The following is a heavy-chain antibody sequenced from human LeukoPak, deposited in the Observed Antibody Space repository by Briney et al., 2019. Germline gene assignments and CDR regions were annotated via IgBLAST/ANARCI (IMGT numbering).Heavy chain of an antibody. Sequence: PGGSLRLSCAASGFTFSSYWMSWVRQAPGKGLEWVANIKQDGSEKYYVDSAKGRFTISRDNAKNSLYLQMNSLRAEDTAVYYCARDGADYYYDSSDFDYWGQGTLVTVSS. J-gene: IGHJ4*02. CDR3: ARDGADYYYDSSDFDY. CDR1: GFTFSSYW. V-gene: IGHV3-7*01. CDR2: IKQDGSEK. D-gene: IGHD3-22*01.